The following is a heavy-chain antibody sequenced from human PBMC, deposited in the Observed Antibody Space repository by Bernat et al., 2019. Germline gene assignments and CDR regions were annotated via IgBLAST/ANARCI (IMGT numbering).Heavy chain of an antibody. Sequence: QVQLQESGPGLVKPSQTLSLTCTVSGGSISSGGYYWSWIRQHPGKGLEWIGYIYYSGSTYYNPSLKSRVTLSVDTSKNKLSRKVGYLAAAHRTVYYYARDNMRTPHAYYYYMDVWGKGTTVTVSS. CDR2: IYYSGST. J-gene: IGHJ6*03. CDR1: GGSISSGGYY. CDR3: ARDNMRTPHAYYYYMDV. V-gene: IGHV4-31*03. D-gene: IGHD4-23*01.